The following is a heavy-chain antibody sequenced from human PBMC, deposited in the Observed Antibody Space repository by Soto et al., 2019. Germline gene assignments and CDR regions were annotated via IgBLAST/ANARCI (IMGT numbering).Heavy chain of an antibody. D-gene: IGHD4-17*01. CDR1: GGSISSGDYY. CDR2: IYYSGST. CDR3: ARASDYGDYVEGRNWFDP. Sequence: QVQLQESGPGLVKPSQTLSLTCTVSGGSISSGDYYWSWIRQPPGKGLEWIGYIYYSGSTYYNPSLKSRVTISVDTSKNQFSLKLSSVTAADTAVYYCARASDYGDYVEGRNWFDPWGQGTLVTVSS. V-gene: IGHV4-30-4*01. J-gene: IGHJ5*02.